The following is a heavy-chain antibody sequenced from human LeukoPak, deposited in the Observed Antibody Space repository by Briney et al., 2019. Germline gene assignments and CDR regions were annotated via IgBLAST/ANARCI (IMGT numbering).Heavy chain of an antibody. CDR3: ARQRVRRLNWFDP. J-gene: IGHJ5*02. CDR2: IKEDGSEK. V-gene: IGHV3-7*01. D-gene: IGHD6-25*01. CDR1: GFTFSNYW. Sequence: PGGSLRLPCAVSGFTFSNYWMSWVRQAPGKGLEWVATIKEDGSEKYYVDSVKGRFTISRDNAKNSLSLQMNSPRVEDTAVYYCARQRVRRLNWFDPWGQGTLVTVSS.